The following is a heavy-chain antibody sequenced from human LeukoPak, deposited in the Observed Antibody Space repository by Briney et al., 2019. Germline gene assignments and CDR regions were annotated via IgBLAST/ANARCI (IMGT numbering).Heavy chain of an antibody. D-gene: IGHD6-19*01. CDR2: IHYSGST. Sequence: SETLSLTCTVSGGTISSYYWNWIRQPPGKGLEWIGYIHYSGSTKYNPSLKSRVTISVDTSKNQFSLKLSSVTAADTAVYYCARWYSSGWAFDYWGQGTLVTVSS. CDR3: ARWYSSGWAFDY. V-gene: IGHV4-59*08. CDR1: GGTISSYY. J-gene: IGHJ4*02.